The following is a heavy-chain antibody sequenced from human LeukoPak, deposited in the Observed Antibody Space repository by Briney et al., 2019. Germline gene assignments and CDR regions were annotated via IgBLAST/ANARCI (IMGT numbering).Heavy chain of an antibody. Sequence: GASVKVSCKASGGTFSTYGISWIRQAPGQGLEWMGGIIPIFGTAHYAQKFQGRVTITADESTSTTYMELSSPRSEDTAVYYCARGVVISMSAGFDYWGQGTLVTVSS. J-gene: IGHJ4*02. CDR2: IIPIFGTA. D-gene: IGHD2/OR15-2a*01. CDR3: ARGVVISMSAGFDY. V-gene: IGHV1-69*13. CDR1: GGTFSTYG.